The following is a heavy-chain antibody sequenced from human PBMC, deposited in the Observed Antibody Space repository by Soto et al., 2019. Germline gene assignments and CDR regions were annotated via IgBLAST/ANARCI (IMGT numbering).Heavy chain of an antibody. D-gene: IGHD2-21*01. CDR2: IKQDGSEK. V-gene: IGHV3-7*04. Sequence: GGSLRLSCAASGFPFSSYWMSWVRQAPGKGLEWVANIKQDGSEKYYVDSVKGRFTISRDNAKNSLYLQMNSLKDEDTAMYYCARDGSYWGQGTLVTVSS. CDR1: GFPFSSYW. J-gene: IGHJ1*01. CDR3: ARDGSY.